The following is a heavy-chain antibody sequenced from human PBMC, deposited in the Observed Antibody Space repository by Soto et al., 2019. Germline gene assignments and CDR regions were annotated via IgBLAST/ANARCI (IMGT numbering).Heavy chain of an antibody. J-gene: IGHJ5*02. Sequence: QVQLQESGPGLVKPSQTLSLTCTVSGGSISSGGYYWSWIRQHPGKGLEWIGYIYYSGSTYYNPSLKRRVTISVDTSKNQFSLKLSSVTAADTAVYYCARGTLLWFGELSYWFDPWGQGTLVTVSS. V-gene: IGHV4-31*03. CDR2: IYYSGST. D-gene: IGHD3-10*01. CDR1: GGSISSGGYY. CDR3: ARGTLLWFGELSYWFDP.